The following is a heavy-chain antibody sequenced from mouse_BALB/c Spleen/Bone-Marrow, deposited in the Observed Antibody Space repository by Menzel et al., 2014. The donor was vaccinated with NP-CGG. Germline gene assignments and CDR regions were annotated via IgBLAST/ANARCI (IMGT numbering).Heavy chain of an antibody. J-gene: IGHJ3*01. CDR1: GFDFSRYW. CDR3: ARLGYYGWFAY. D-gene: IGHD2-3*01. CDR2: INPESNTI. Sequence: EVKLVESGVGLVQPGGSLKLSCAASGFDFSRYWMSWVRQAPGKGLQWIGEINPESNTINYTPSLKDKFIISRDNAKNTLYLQMSKVRSEDTALYCCARLGYYGWFAYWGQGTLVTVSA. V-gene: IGHV4-1*02.